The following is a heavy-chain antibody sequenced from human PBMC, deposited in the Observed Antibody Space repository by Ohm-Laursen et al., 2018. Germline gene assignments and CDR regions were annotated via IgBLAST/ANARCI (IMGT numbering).Heavy chain of an antibody. D-gene: IGHD3-16*02. V-gene: IGHV2-70*04. CDR3: ARISPGYTIDAFDV. Sequence: TQTLTLTCTFSGFSLLTSGMRVSWIRQPPGKALEWLARIDWDGDTFYSTSLKTRLTISKGTSENQVVLIVTNMDPVDTATYYCARISPGYTIDAFDVWGQGTMVTVSS. J-gene: IGHJ3*01. CDR1: GFSLLTSGMR. CDR2: IDWDGDT.